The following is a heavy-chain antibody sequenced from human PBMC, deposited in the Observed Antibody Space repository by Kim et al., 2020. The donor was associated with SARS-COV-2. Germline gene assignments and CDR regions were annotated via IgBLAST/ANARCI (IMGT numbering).Heavy chain of an antibody. J-gene: IGHJ5*02. D-gene: IGHD4-17*01. Sequence: DSVKGRFTIFRDNSKSTLYLQMSSLRADDTAVYYCVKGGPYGDYGRAFDPWGQGTLVTVSS. V-gene: IGHV3-64D*09. CDR3: VKGGPYGDYGRAFDP.